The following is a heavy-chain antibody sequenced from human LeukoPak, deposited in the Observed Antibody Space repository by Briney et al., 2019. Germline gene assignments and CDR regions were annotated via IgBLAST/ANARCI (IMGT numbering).Heavy chain of an antibody. V-gene: IGHV4-39*01. D-gene: IGHD3-10*01. CDR1: GGSISSSSYY. CDR2: IYYSGST. Sequence: PSETLSLTCTVSGGSISSSSYYWGWIRQPPGKGLEWIGSIYYSGSTYYNPSLKSRVTISVDTSKNQFSLKLSSVTAADTAVYYCARPLQLSGSDLSPYYYYIDVWGKGSTVTVSS. CDR3: ARPLQLSGSDLSPYYYYIDV. J-gene: IGHJ6*03.